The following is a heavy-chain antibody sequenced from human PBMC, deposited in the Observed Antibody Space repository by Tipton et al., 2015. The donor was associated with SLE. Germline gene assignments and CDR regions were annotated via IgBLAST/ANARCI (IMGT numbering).Heavy chain of an antibody. CDR1: GFTFSSYA. CDR3: ARASRTYDAFDI. D-gene: IGHD1-14*01. Sequence: SLRLSCAASGFTFSSYAMSWVRQAPGKGLEWVSAISGSGGSTYYADSVKGRFTISRDNSKNTLYLQMNSLRAEDTAVYYCARASRTYDAFDIWGQGTMVTVSS. CDR2: ISGSGGST. J-gene: IGHJ3*02. V-gene: IGHV3-23*01.